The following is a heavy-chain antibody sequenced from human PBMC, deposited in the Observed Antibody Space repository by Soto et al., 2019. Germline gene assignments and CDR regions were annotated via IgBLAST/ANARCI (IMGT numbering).Heavy chain of an antibody. CDR2: IKSKVDGGTA. CDR1: GFTFSHAW. J-gene: IGHJ6*02. D-gene: IGHD2-2*01. Sequence: GGSLRLSCEASGFTFSHAWMNWVRQGPGKGLEWLGRIKSKVDGGTADYVAATKGRFSISRDDLKNMLYLQMNSLKPDDTAVYYCTTLSYLYYDGMDVWGQGTTVTVSS. CDR3: TTLSYLYYDGMDV. V-gene: IGHV3-15*01.